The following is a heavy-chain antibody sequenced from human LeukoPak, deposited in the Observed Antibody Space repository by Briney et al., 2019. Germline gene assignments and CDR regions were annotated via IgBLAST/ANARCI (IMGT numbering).Heavy chain of an antibody. CDR1: GFSLSTSGMC. Sequence: SGPALVKPTQPLTXTYTFSGFSLSTSGMCVSWIRQPPGKALEWLALIEWDDDKYYSTSLKTRLTISKDTSKNQVVLTMTYMDPVDTATYYCARVPYSSSWYSFDYWGQGTLVTVSS. CDR2: IEWDDDK. D-gene: IGHD6-13*01. J-gene: IGHJ4*02. CDR3: ARVPYSSSWYSFDY. V-gene: IGHV2-70*01.